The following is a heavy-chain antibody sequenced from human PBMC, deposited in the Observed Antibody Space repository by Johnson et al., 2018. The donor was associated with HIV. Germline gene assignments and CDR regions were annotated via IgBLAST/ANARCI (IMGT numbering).Heavy chain of an antibody. Sequence: VQLVESEGGSVQPGGSLRLSCAASGFIFSSYAMHWVRQGPGKRLEIVAAISSNGGSTYYANSVKGRFTISRDNSKNTLYLQMDSLRAEDMAVYYCTIPYYYDSGGYQWGQGTMVTVSS. CDR1: GFIFSSYA. J-gene: IGHJ3*01. CDR3: TIPYYYDSGGYQ. V-gene: IGHV3-64*01. D-gene: IGHD3-22*01. CDR2: ISSNGGST.